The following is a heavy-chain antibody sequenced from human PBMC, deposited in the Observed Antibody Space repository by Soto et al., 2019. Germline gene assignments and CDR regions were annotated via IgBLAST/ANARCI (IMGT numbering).Heavy chain of an antibody. CDR1: GFTFSSYA. D-gene: IGHD3-9*01. CDR2: ISGSGGST. CDR3: AKDNTYYDILTGYYSSHYFDY. J-gene: IGHJ4*02. V-gene: IGHV3-23*01. Sequence: GSLRLSCAASGFTFSSYAMSWVRQAPGKGLEWVSAISGSGGSTYYADSVKGRFTISRDNSKNTLYLQMNSLRAEDTAVYYCAKDNTYYDILTGYYSSHYFDYWGQGTLVTVSS.